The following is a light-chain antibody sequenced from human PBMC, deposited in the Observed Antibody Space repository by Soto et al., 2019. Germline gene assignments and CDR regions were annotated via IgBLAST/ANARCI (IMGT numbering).Light chain of an antibody. CDR3: QQYYSYPPYT. Sequence: AIRMTQSPSSLSASTGDRVTITCRASQGISSHLAWYQQKPGKAPKLLIYAASTLQSGVPSRFSGSGSGTDFTLTISCLQSEDFATYYCQQYYSYPPYTFGQGTKLEIK. V-gene: IGKV1-8*01. CDR1: QGISSH. CDR2: AAS. J-gene: IGKJ2*01.